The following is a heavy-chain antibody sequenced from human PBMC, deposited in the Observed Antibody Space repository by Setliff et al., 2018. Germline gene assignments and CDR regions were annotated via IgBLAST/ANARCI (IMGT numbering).Heavy chain of an antibody. CDR3: ANLQPGYCGGYYLGLAAFDI. V-gene: IGHV4-34*01. CDR1: GGSFSGYY. J-gene: IGHJ3*02. CDR2: INHGGST. D-gene: IGHD2-21*01. Sequence: SETLSLTCAVYGGSFSGYYWSWIRQPPGKGLEWIGEINHGGSTNYNPSLKSRVTISVDTSKNQFSLKLSSVTAADTAVYYCANLQPGYCGGYYLGLAAFDIWGQGTMVTVSS.